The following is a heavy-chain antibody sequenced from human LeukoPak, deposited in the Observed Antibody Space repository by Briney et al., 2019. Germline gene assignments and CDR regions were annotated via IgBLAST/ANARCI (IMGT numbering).Heavy chain of an antibody. CDR3: ARRSGWYFDY. CDR1: GGSFSGYY. D-gene: IGHD6-19*01. J-gene: IGHJ4*02. Sequence: NPSETLSLTCAVYGGSFSGYYWSWIRQPPGKGLEWIGEINHSGSTDYNPSLKSRVTISVDTSKNQFSLKLSSVTAADTAVYYCARRSGWYFDYWGQGTLVTVSS. V-gene: IGHV4-34*01. CDR2: INHSGST.